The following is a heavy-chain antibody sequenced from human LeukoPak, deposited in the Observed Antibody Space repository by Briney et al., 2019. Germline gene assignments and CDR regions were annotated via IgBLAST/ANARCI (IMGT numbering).Heavy chain of an antibody. CDR1: GGSFSGYY. Sequence: PSETLSLTCAVYGGSFSGYYWSWIRQPPGKGLEWIGEINHSGSTNYNPSLKSRVTMSVDTSKNQFSLKLSSVTATDTAVYYCARGDVDSGYDWGGSYYNYYMDFWGKGTTVTVSS. D-gene: IGHD5-12*01. V-gene: IGHV4-34*01. J-gene: IGHJ6*03. CDR3: ARGDVDSGYDWGGSYYNYYMDF. CDR2: INHSGST.